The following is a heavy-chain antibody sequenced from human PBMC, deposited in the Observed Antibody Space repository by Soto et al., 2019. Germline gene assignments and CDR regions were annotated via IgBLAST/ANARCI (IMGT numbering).Heavy chain of an antibody. V-gene: IGHV1-3*01. Sequence: ASVKVSCKASGYTFTSYAMHWVRQAPGQRLEWMGWINAGNGNTKYSQKFQGRVTITRDTSASTAYMELSSLRSEDTAVYYCARGVGYSSGPYNWLDPRGQGTLVTGSS. CDR3: ARGVGYSSGPYNWLDP. D-gene: IGHD2-15*01. J-gene: IGHJ5*02. CDR1: GYTFTSYA. CDR2: INAGNGNT.